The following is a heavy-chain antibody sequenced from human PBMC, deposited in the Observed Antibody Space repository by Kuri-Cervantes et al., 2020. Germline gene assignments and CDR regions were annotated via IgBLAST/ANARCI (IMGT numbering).Heavy chain of an antibody. CDR2: VYYSGST. Sequence: ESLKISCTVSGGSISSHYWSWFRQPPGKGLEYIGYVYYSGSTNYNPSLKSRVTISVDTSKNQFSLKLSSVTAADTAVYYCARTKYQLLQGVWFDPWGQGTLVTVSS. CDR1: GGSISSHY. CDR3: ARTKYQLLQGVWFDP. J-gene: IGHJ5*02. D-gene: IGHD2-2*01. V-gene: IGHV4-59*11.